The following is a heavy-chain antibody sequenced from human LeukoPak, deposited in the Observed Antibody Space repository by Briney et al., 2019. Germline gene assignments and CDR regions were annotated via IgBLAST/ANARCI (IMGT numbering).Heavy chain of an antibody. CDR2: ISYDGSNK. Sequence: PGGSLRLSCAASGFTFSSYGMHWVRQAPGKGLEWVAGISYDGSNKYYADSVKGRFTISRDNSKNTLYLQMNSLRAEDTAVYYCAFPSAAAAYDYWGQGTLVTVSS. CDR1: GFTFSSYG. CDR3: AFPSAAAAYDY. J-gene: IGHJ4*02. D-gene: IGHD6-13*01. V-gene: IGHV3-30*03.